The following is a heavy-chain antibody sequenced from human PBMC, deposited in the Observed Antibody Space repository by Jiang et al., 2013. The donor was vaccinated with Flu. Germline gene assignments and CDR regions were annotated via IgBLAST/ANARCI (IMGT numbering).Heavy chain of an antibody. CDR2: IYYSGST. CDR3: ASRIQLRNYYYGMDV. D-gene: IGHD5-18*01. V-gene: IGHV4-39*01. J-gene: IGHJ6*02. Sequence: ELLKPSETLSLTCTVSGGSISSSSYYWGWIRQPPGKGLEWIGSIYYSGSTYYNPSLKSRVTISVDTSKNQFSLKLSSVTAADTAVYYCASRIQLRNYYYGMDVWGQGPRSPSP. CDR1: GGSISSSSYY.